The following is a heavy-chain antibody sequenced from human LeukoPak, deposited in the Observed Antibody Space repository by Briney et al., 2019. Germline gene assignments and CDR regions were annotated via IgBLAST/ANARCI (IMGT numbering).Heavy chain of an antibody. V-gene: IGHV1-18*01. J-gene: IGHJ4*02. Sequence: KLQGRVTMTTDTSTSTAYMELRSLRSDDTAVYYCARGEDFDYWGQGTLVTVS. CDR3: ARGEDFDY.